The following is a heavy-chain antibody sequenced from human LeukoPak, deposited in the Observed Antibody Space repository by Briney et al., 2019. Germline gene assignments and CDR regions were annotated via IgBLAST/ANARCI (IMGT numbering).Heavy chain of an antibody. J-gene: IGHJ3*02. Sequence: GGSLTLSCAASGFTFSSYALSWVRQPPGKGLEWVSSISYSGGSNYYPDCVKGRFTTSRDNSKYTLSLQMDSLTAEVTAVYYCATYGIAAAGRKGPDDAFVIWGQGTMVTVSS. V-gene: IGHV3-23*01. CDR3: ATYGIAAAGRKGPDDAFVI. D-gene: IGHD6-13*01. CDR1: GFTFSSYA. CDR2: ISYSGGSN.